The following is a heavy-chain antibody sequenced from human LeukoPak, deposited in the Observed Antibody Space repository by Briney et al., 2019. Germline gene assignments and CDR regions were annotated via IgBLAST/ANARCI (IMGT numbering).Heavy chain of an antibody. D-gene: IGHD3-10*01. V-gene: IGHV1-46*01. J-gene: IGHJ4*02. CDR2: INPSGGST. Sequence: ASVKVSCKASGYTFTSYYMHWVRQAPGQGLEWMGIINPSGGSTSYAQKFQGRVTMTRDTSTSTVYMELSSLRSEDTAVYYCAIVLLWFGELSDWGQGTLVTVSS. CDR1: GYTFTSYY. CDR3: AIVLLWFGELSD.